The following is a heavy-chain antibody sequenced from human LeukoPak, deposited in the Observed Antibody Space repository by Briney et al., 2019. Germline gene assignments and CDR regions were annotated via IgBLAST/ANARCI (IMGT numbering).Heavy chain of an antibody. J-gene: IGHJ3*02. CDR1: GGSFNSYV. V-gene: IGHV1-69*04. CDR2: IIPILNVA. D-gene: IGHD3-22*01. Sequence: SVKVSCKASGGSFNSYVITWVRQAPGQGLEWMGRIIPILNVANFAQTFQGRVTITADKSTNTAHMELSSLRSEDTAVYYCTREGVYSPDGSGYHRDAFDIWGQGTVVTVSS. CDR3: TREGVYSPDGSGYHRDAFDI.